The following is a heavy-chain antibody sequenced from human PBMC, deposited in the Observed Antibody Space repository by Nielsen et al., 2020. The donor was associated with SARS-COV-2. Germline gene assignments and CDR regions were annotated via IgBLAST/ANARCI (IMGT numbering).Heavy chain of an antibody. D-gene: IGHD3-10*01. CDR2: ISYDGSNK. Sequence: GESLKISCAASGFTFSSYAMHWVRQAPGKGLEWVAVISYDGSNKYYADSVKGRFTISRDNSKNTLYLQMNSLRAEDMAVYYCARRSGLGFGTLDYWGQGTLVTVSS. J-gene: IGHJ4*02. V-gene: IGHV3-30-3*01. CDR3: ARRSGLGFGTLDY. CDR1: GFTFSSYA.